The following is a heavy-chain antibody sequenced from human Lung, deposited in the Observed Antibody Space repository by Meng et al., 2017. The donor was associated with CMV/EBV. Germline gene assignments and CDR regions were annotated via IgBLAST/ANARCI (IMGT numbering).Heavy chain of an antibody. CDR3: IGYCSSTRCYKYYYDTDV. CDR2: IYYSGST. Sequence: SETXSLXXTVSGGSITSSSYYWGWIRQPPGKGLEWIGSIYYSGSTYYNPSLKSRVTISVDTSKKQFSLKLSSVTAADTAVYYGIGYCSSTRCYKYYYDTDVWGQGXTVTVSS. J-gene: IGHJ6*02. CDR1: GGSITSSSYY. V-gene: IGHV4-39*01. D-gene: IGHD2-2*02.